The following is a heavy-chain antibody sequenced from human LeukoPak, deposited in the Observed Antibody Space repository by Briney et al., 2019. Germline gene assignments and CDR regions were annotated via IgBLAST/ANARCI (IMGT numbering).Heavy chain of an antibody. CDR1: GYSFTSYW. V-gene: IGHV5-51*01. CDR3: ARLHIVVVPAANDAFDI. CDR2: IYPGDSDT. J-gene: IGHJ3*02. D-gene: IGHD2-2*01. Sequence: GESLKISCKGSGYSFTSYWIGWVRQMPGKGLEWMGIIYPGDSDTRYSPSFQGQVTISADKSISTAYLQWSSLKASDTAMYYCARLHIVVVPAANDAFDIWGQGTMVTVSS.